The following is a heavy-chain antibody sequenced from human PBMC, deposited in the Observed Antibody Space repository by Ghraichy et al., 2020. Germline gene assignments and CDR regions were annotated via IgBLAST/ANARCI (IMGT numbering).Heavy chain of an antibody. Sequence: GESLNISCAASGFTFSDHYMSWIRQAPGKGLEWVSYFSSGASRSTDYADSVRGRFTISRDNAKNSLYLQMNSLRVEDTAMYYCAREWGDAFDIWGQGTMVTVSP. CDR1: GFTFSDHY. D-gene: IGHD3-16*01. V-gene: IGHV3-11*06. CDR2: FSSGASRST. CDR3: AREWGDAFDI. J-gene: IGHJ3*02.